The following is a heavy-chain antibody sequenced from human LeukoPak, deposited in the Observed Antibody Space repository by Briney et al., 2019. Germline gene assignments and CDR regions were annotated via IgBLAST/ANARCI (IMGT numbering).Heavy chain of an antibody. D-gene: IGHD4-17*01. CDR2: ISGNGGST. Sequence: EGSLRLSCAASGFTFSNYAMNWVRQAPGKGLEWVSGISGNGGSTYYADSVKGRFTISRDNSKNTLYVQMNSLRAEDTAIYYCALVTTDRPFDYWGQGTLVTVSS. CDR1: GFTFSNYA. V-gene: IGHV3-23*01. J-gene: IGHJ4*02. CDR3: ALVTTDRPFDY.